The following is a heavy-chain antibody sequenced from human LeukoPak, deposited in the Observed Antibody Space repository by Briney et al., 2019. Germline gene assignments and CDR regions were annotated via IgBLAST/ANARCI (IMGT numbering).Heavy chain of an antibody. J-gene: IGHJ4*02. CDR3: ARENWVFDY. Sequence: PSETLSLTCVVSGYSISSGYHWGWIRQPPGKGLGWIGSVYRSGTTYYDPSLKSRVTISVDTSKNQISLKVRSVTAADTAMYYCARENWVFDYWGQGILFTVSS. V-gene: IGHV4-38-2*02. D-gene: IGHD7-27*01. CDR1: GYSISSGYH. CDR2: VYRSGTT.